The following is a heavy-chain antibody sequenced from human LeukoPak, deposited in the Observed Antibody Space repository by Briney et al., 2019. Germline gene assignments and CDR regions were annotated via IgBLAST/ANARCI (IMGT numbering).Heavy chain of an antibody. V-gene: IGHV3-23*01. Sequence: GGSLRLSCEASGFIFSTYGMSWVRQAPGKGFEWVSSITGIGLHTYYADSVKGRFTISRDNSKNTVYLQMNSLQAGDTAVYYCAKAMRGPLTWGQGTLVTVSS. J-gene: IGHJ5*02. CDR3: AKAMRGPLT. CDR1: GFIFSTYG. D-gene: IGHD3-10*01. CDR2: ITGIGLHT.